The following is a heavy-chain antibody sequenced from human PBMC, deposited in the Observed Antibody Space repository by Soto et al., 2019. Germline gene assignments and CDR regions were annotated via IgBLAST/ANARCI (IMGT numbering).Heavy chain of an antibody. J-gene: IGHJ6*02. CDR3: ASGGDIVVVPAAELYYYYGMDV. CDR1: GGTFSSYA. CDR2: IIPIFGTA. V-gene: IGHV1-69*01. Sequence: QVQLVQSGAEVKKPGSSVKVSCKASGGTFSSYAISWVRQAPGQGLEWMGGIIPIFGTANYAQKFQGRVTITADESTSTAYMELSSLRSEDTAVYYCASGGDIVVVPAAELYYYYGMDVWGQGTTVTVSS. D-gene: IGHD2-2*01.